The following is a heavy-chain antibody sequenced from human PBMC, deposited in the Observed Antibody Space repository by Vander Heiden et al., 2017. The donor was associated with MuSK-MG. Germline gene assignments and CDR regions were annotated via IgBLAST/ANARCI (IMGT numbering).Heavy chain of an antibody. CDR3: ARTSSQGFWDS. D-gene: IGHD2-2*01. J-gene: IGHJ1*01. Sequence: QVQLQESGPGLVKASQTLSLTCTVSNDSISSGVYYWSWIRQPPGKGLEWIGYISSSGGPHYTPSLRSRLDMSVDTSKSQFSLRLSSVSAADTAVYYCARTSSQGFWDSCGQGSLVTVS. V-gene: IGHV4-30-4*01. CDR2: ISSSGGP. CDR1: NDSISSGVYY.